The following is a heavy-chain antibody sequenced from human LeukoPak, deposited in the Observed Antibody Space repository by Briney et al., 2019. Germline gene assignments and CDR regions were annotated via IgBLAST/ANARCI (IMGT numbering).Heavy chain of an antibody. J-gene: IGHJ3*02. CDR3: ARDGASAGYYGFDI. CDR1: GFTFSSYA. CDR2: ISSSSSYI. D-gene: IGHD3-22*01. V-gene: IGHV3-21*01. Sequence: PGGSLRLSCAASGFTFSSYAMSWVRQAPGKGLEWVSSISSSSSYIYYADSVKGRFTISRDNAKNSLYLQMNSLRAEDTAVYYCARDGASAGYYGFDIWGQGTMVTVS.